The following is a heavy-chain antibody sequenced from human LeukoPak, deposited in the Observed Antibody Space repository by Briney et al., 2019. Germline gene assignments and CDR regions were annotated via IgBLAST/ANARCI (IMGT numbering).Heavy chain of an antibody. J-gene: IGHJ2*01. CDR1: GFAFDDYA. CDR2: ISSEGNNQ. V-gene: IGHV3-30-3*01. CDR3: ARGRSPDYWCFDL. Sequence: GGSLRLSCAASGFAFDDYAMHWVRQAPGKGLGWVALISSEGNNQHYADSVKGRFTISRDNSKNTLYLEMDSLRIEDTAVFYCARGRSPDYWCFDLWGRGTLVTVSS.